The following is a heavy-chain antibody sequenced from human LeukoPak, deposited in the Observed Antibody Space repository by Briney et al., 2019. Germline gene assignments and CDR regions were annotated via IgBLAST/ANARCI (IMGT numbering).Heavy chain of an antibody. V-gene: IGHV1-8*02. CDR1: GYTFTSYG. Sequence: ASVKVSCKASGYTFTSYGINWVRQATGQGLEWMGWMNPNSGNTGYAQKFQGRVTMTRNTSISTAYMELSSLRSEDTAVYYCARGGPHRTSYYYMDVWGKGTTVTISS. J-gene: IGHJ6*03. D-gene: IGHD1-14*01. CDR2: MNPNSGNT. CDR3: ARGGPHRTSYYYMDV.